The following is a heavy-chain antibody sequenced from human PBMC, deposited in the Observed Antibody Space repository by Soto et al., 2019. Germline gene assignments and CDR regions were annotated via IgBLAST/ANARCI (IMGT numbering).Heavy chain of an antibody. CDR3: VRRVSGNYDY. CDR1: GFTFSSYD. CDR2: ISSNGGTT. J-gene: IGHJ4*02. D-gene: IGHD1-7*01. Sequence: EVQLAESGGGMVQPAGSLRLSCVASGFTFSSYDMHWVRQAPGKGLEYVSSISSNGGTTYYGNSVKGRFTISRDNSNNTLYLQMGSLRAEDMAVCYCVRRVSGNYDYWGQGALVSVSS. V-gene: IGHV3-64*01.